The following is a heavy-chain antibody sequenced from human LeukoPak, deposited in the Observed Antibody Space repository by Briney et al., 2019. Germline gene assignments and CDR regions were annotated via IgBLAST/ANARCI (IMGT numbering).Heavy chain of an antibody. CDR2: ISGSGGST. Sequence: GGSLRLSCAASGFTFSSYAMSWVRQAPGKGLEWVSAISGSGGSTYYADSVKGRFTISRDNSKNTLYLQMNSLRAEDTAVYYCARNYVGRFLEWLSPIDYWGQGTLVTVSS. V-gene: IGHV3-23*01. CDR3: ARNYVGRFLEWLSPIDY. CDR1: GFTFSSYA. J-gene: IGHJ4*02. D-gene: IGHD3-3*01.